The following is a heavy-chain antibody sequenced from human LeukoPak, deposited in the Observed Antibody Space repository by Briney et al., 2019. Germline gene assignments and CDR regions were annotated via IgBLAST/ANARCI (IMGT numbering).Heavy chain of an antibody. V-gene: IGHV3-7*01. CDR3: ARGRGWVDH. Sequence: GGSLRLSCAASGFTFSSYWMSWVRQAPGKGLEWVANIKQDGSEKYYVDSVKGRFTISRDDARNSVYLQLNSLRAEDTALYYCARGRGWVDHWGQGTLVTVSS. J-gene: IGHJ4*02. D-gene: IGHD3-16*01. CDR2: IKQDGSEK. CDR1: GFTFSSYW.